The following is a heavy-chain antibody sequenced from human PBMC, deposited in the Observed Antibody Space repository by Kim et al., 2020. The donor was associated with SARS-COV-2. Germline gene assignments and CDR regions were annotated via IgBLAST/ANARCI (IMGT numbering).Heavy chain of an antibody. Sequence: GGSLRLSCAASGFTFSSYAMSWVRQAPGKGLEWVSAISGSGGSTYYADSVKGRFTISRDNSKNTLYLQMNSLRAEDTAVYYCANGARYGYVWGSYPPGGYYGMDVWGQGTTVTVSS. J-gene: IGHJ6*02. V-gene: IGHV3-23*01. CDR2: ISGSGGST. CDR3: ANGARYGYVWGSYPPGGYYGMDV. CDR1: GFTFSSYA. D-gene: IGHD3-16*02.